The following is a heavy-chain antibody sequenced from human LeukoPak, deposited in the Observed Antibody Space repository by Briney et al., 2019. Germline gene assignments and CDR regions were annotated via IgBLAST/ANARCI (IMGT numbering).Heavy chain of an antibody. J-gene: IGHJ4*02. CDR3: AKGAPGNVVVPAALFDY. CDR2: ISGSGGST. CDR1: GFTFSSYA. D-gene: IGHD2-2*01. V-gene: IGHV3-23*01. Sequence: PGGSLRLSCAASGFTFSSYAMSWVRLAPGKGLEWVSAISGSGGSTYYADSVKGRFTISRDNSKNTLYLQMNSLRAEDTAVYYCAKGAPGNVVVPAALFDYWGQGTLVTVSS.